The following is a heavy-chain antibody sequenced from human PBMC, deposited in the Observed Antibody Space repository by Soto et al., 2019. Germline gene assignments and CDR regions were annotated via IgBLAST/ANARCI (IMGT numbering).Heavy chain of an antibody. CDR2: IYYSGST. CDR3: ARVGYSSNFDL. J-gene: IGHJ2*01. V-gene: IGHV4-59*01. CDR1: GGSISSYY. Sequence: QVQLQESGPGLVKPSETLSLTCTVSGGSISSYYWSWIRQPPGKGLEWIGYIYYSGSTNYNPSLKSRVTISVDTSKNQFSLKLSSVTAANTAMYYCARVGYSSNFDLWGRGTLVTVSS. D-gene: IGHD6-13*01.